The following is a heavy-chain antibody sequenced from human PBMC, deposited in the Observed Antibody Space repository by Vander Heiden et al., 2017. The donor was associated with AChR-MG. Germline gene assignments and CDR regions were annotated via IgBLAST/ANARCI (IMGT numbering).Heavy chain of an antibody. Sequence: QVQLQQSGPGLVKPSQTLSLTCAISGDSVSSNSAAWNWFRQSPSRGFEWLARTYYRSKWYKDYEVSMKSRITINPDTSKNQVSLQLNSMTPEDTAVYYCARDLNGLRDSWGQGTLVTVSS. D-gene: IGHD2-21*02. CDR3: ARDLNGLRDS. CDR2: TYYRSKWYK. V-gene: IGHV6-1*01. CDR1: GDSVSSNSAA. J-gene: IGHJ5*01.